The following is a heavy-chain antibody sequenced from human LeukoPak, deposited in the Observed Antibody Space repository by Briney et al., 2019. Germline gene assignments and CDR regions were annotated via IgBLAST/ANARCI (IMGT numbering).Heavy chain of an antibody. V-gene: IGHV3-30-3*01. J-gene: IGHJ1*01. Sequence: GGSLRLSCAASGFTFSSHAMHWVRQAPGKGLEWVAVISYDGSNKYYADSVKGRFTISRDNSKNTLYLQMNSLRAEDTAVYYCARDNERSGYSSGWYFGYFQHWGQGTLVTVSS. D-gene: IGHD6-19*01. CDR3: ARDNERSGYSSGWYFGYFQH. CDR1: GFTFSSHA. CDR2: ISYDGSNK.